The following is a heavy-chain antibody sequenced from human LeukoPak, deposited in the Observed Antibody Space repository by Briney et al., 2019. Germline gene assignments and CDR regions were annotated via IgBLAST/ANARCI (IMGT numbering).Heavy chain of an antibody. CDR1: GYSISSGYF. Sequence: SETLSLTCALSGYSISSGYFWGWIRQPPGKGLEGIGSIYQSGRTHYNPSLKSRVTISVDTSKNQFSLKLNSVTAADTAVYYCARNVSYDSIGSHWGGFDSWGQGALVTVSS. D-gene: IGHD3-22*01. V-gene: IGHV4-38-2*01. CDR2: IYQSGRT. CDR3: ARNVSYDSIGSHWGGFDS. J-gene: IGHJ5*01.